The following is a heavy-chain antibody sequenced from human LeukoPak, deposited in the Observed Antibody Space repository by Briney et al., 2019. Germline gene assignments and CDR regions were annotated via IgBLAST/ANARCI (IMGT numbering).Heavy chain of an antibody. V-gene: IGHV3-30*09. D-gene: IGHD6-19*01. J-gene: IGHJ6*02. Sequence: GGSLRLSCEASGFTFSIYSIHWVRQAPGKGLEWVAVISYDGNTKFYADSVKGRFAISRDSSSNTVFLQMGSLRAEDTAVFYCARSRPDSSGWPRDSMDVWGQGTTVTVSS. CDR1: GFTFSIYS. CDR3: ARSRPDSSGWPRDSMDV. CDR2: ISYDGNTK.